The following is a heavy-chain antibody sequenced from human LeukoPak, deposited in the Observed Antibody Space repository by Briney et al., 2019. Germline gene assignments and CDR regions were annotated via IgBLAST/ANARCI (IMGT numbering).Heavy chain of an antibody. V-gene: IGHV3-7*03. CDR3: ARVLRYCSGGNCYSGGLGYMDV. Sequence: RAGGSLRLSCAASGFTFSSYWMSWVRQAPGKGLEWVANIKQDGSEKYYVDSVKGRFTISRDNAKNSLYLQMNSLRAEDTAVYYCARVLRYCSGGNCYSGGLGYMDVWGKGTTVTISS. J-gene: IGHJ6*03. CDR2: IKQDGSEK. D-gene: IGHD2-15*01. CDR1: GFTFSSYW.